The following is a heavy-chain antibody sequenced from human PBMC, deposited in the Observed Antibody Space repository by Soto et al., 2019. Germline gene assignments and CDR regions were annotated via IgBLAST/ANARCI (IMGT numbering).Heavy chain of an antibody. Sequence: SETLSLTCTVSGGSISSSSYYWGWIRQPPGMGLGLIGSIYYSGSSYYNPSLRSRVTISVETSKNQFSLKMSSVTAADTAVYYCASSLTVIAAYDYWGQGTLVTVSS. CDR3: ASSLTVIAAYDY. CDR2: IYYSGSS. J-gene: IGHJ4*02. CDR1: GGSISSSSYY. D-gene: IGHD6-6*01. V-gene: IGHV4-39*01.